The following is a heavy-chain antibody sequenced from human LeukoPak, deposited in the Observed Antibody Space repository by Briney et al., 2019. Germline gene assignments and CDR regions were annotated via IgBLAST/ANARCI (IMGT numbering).Heavy chain of an antibody. Sequence: GGSLRLSCAASGFTFRSYWMTWARQAPGKGPEWVANIKPDGSETHYVDSVKGRFTVSRDNAKNSLYLQMNSLRAEDSAIYFCARSTVAAAGDDWGQGTLVTVSS. CDR2: IKPDGSET. D-gene: IGHD6-13*01. CDR1: GFTFRSYW. CDR3: ARSTVAAAGDD. V-gene: IGHV3-7*01. J-gene: IGHJ4*02.